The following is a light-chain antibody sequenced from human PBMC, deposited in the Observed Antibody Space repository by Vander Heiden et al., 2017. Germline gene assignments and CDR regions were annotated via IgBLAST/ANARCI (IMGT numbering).Light chain of an antibody. CDR3: TSFSSSGTYV. CDR1: SSHVGSHNH. V-gene: IGLV2-18*02. Sequence: QSALTQPPSVSGSPGQSVTISCIGTSSHVGSHNHISCDHQPPGTAPKLIICGVNNRPSGVPDRFSGSKSGNTASLTISGLQAEDEADYYCTSFSSSGTYVFGTGTEVTV. CDR2: GVN. J-gene: IGLJ1*01.